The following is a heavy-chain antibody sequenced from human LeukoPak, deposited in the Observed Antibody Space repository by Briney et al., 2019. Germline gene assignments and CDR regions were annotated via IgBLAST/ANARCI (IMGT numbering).Heavy chain of an antibody. CDR2: ISTYNGNT. V-gene: IGHV1-18*01. J-gene: IGHJ6*02. D-gene: IGHD1-1*01. CDR3: ARDGPPNWNYYYYYGMDV. CDR1: GYTSTSYG. Sequence: ASVKVSCKASGYTSTSYGISWVRQAPGQGLEWMGWISTYNGNTNYAQNLQDRVTMTTDTSTSTAYMELRSLRSDDTAVYYCARDGPPNWNYYYYYGMDVWGQGATVTVPS.